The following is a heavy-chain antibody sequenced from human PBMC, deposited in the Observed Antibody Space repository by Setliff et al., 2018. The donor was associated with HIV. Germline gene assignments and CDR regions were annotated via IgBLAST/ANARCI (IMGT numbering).Heavy chain of an antibody. Sequence: GASVKVSCKASGYIFTRHAIFWVRQAPGQRLEWMGWINAGNGNTKYSQKFQGRVTITRDTSASTAYMELSRLRSEDTAVYYCARENYFDSSGYYPLDYWGQGTLVTVSS. J-gene: IGHJ4*02. V-gene: IGHV1-3*01. D-gene: IGHD3-22*01. CDR3: ARENYFDSSGYYPLDY. CDR2: INAGNGNT. CDR1: GYIFTRHA.